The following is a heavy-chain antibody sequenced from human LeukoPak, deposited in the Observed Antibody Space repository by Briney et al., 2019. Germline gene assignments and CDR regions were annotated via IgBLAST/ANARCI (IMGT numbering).Heavy chain of an antibody. D-gene: IGHD3-22*01. V-gene: IGHV3-23*01. J-gene: IGHJ4*02. CDR1: GFTFRTYA. CDR2: ISASGGTT. Sequence: GGSLRLSCAASGFTFRTYAMTWVRQAPGKGLDWVSGISASGGTTYYADSVMGRFTISRDNSKNTLYLHMNSLRAEDTAVFYCAKVEDGSGYYAFDSWGQGTLVTVSS. CDR3: AKVEDGSGYYAFDS.